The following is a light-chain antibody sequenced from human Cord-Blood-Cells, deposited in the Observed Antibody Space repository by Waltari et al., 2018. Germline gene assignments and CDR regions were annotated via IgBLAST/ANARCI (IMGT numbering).Light chain of an antibody. J-gene: IGKJ4*01. CDR1: QSISSW. CDR2: KAS. V-gene: IGKV1-5*03. Sequence: DIQMTQSPSTLYASVGDRVTITCRASQSISSWLAWYQQKTGKAPKLLIYKASSLESGVPSRFSGSGSGTEFTLTISSLQPDDFATYYCQQYNSYPLTFGGGTKVEIK. CDR3: QQYNSYPLT.